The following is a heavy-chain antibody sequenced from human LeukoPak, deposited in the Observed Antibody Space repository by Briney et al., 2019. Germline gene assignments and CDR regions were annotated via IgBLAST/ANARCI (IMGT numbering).Heavy chain of an antibody. J-gene: IGHJ4*02. Sequence: SETLSLTCTVSGGSISNNDYYWGWIRQPPGKGLEWIGSMYHSGNTKYNAALKSRVTTSVDTSKNQIFQKLSSVTAADTAIYYCARHWFGESTHFDYWGPGTLVTVSS. V-gene: IGHV4-39*01. CDR2: MYHSGNT. CDR1: GGSISNNDYY. CDR3: ARHWFGESTHFDY. D-gene: IGHD3-10*01.